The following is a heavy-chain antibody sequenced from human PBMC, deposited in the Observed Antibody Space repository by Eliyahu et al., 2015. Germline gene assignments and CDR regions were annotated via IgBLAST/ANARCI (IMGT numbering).Heavy chain of an antibody. D-gene: IGHD3-10*01. V-gene: IGHV1-18*01. CDR2: ISAYNGNT. CDR1: GYTFTSYG. Sequence: QVQLVQSGAEVKKPGASVKVSCKASGYTFTSYGISWVRQPPGQGLEWMGWISAYNGNTNYAQKLQGRVTMTTDTSTSTAYMELRSLRSDDTAVYYCARDQYGSGSPSTYGMDVWGQGTTVTVSS. J-gene: IGHJ6*02. CDR3: ARDQYGSGSPSTYGMDV.